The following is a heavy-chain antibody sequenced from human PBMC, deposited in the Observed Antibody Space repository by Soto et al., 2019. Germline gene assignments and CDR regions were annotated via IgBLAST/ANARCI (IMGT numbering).Heavy chain of an antibody. CDR3: ARVPNGDYFYYYGMDV. J-gene: IGHJ6*02. CDR1: GHTFTSYG. D-gene: IGHD2-21*02. V-gene: IGHV1-18*01. CDR2: ISAYNGNT. Sequence: ASVKVSCKASGHTFTSYGISWVRQAPGQGLEWMGWISAYNGNTNYAQKPQGRVTMTTDTSTSTAYMELRSLRSDDTAVYYCARVPNGDYFYYYGMDVWGQGTTVTVSS.